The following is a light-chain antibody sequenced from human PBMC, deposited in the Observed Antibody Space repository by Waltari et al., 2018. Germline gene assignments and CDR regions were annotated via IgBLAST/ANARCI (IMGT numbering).Light chain of an antibody. CDR2: DDD. Sequence: SYVLTQPPSESVAPGQEATITRGGSNLGRKTVHWYQQRPGQAPVLVVYDDDDRASGIPERFSGSKSGDTATLTISRVEAGDEADYSCQVWDGGRVVFGGGTKLTVL. J-gene: IGLJ2*01. V-gene: IGLV3-21*02. CDR3: QVWDGGRVV. CDR1: NLGRKT.